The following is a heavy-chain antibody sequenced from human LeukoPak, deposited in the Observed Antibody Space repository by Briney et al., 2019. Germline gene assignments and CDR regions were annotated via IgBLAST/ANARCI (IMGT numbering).Heavy chain of an antibody. J-gene: IGHJ5*02. D-gene: IGHD6-19*01. V-gene: IGHV4-4*07. CDR2: IYTSGST. Sequence: PSETLSLTCTVSGGSLSSYYWSWIRQPAGKGLEWIGRIYTSGSTYYNPSLKSRVTMSLDTSKNQFSLRLRSVTAADTAVYYCARGQARLAWFDPWGQGTLVTVSS. CDR1: GGSLSSYY. CDR3: ARGQARLAWFDP.